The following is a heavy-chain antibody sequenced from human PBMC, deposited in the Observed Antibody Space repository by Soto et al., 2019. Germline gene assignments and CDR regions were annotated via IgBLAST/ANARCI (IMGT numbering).Heavy chain of an antibody. V-gene: IGHV4-4*07. D-gene: IGHD6-13*01. Sequence: SETLSLTCTVSGGSISSYYWSWIRQPAGKGLEWIGRIYTSGSTYYNPSLKSRVTISVDTSKNQFSLKLSSVTAADTAVYYCARHGSMSSSPGAFDIWGQGTMVTVSS. J-gene: IGHJ3*02. CDR2: IYTSGST. CDR3: ARHGSMSSSPGAFDI. CDR1: GGSISSYY.